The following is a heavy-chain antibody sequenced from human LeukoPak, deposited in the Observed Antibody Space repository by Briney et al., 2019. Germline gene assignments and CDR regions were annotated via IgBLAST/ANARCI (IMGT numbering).Heavy chain of an antibody. J-gene: IGHJ4*02. Sequence: PGEPLKISCKGSGYSFTSYWIGWVRQMPGKGLEWMGIIYPGDSDTRYSPSFQGQVTISADKSISTAYLQWSSLKASDTAMYYCARIAVGGSGWYGAYYFDYWGQGTLVTVSS. V-gene: IGHV5-51*01. D-gene: IGHD6-19*01. CDR3: ARIAVGGSGWYGAYYFDY. CDR2: IYPGDSDT. CDR1: GYSFTSYW.